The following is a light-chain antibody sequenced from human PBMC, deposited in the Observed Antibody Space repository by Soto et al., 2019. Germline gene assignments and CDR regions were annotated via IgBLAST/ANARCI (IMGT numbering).Light chain of an antibody. CDR2: FAS. Sequence: DILMTQSPSSLSASAGDRVTITCRANQYIVTYINWNEQKPGKAPKLLIYFASSLQSGVPSRFSGSGSGTDFTLNISSVQAEDFATYYCLQGHSTPRTFGQGTKVEVK. CDR1: QYIVTY. V-gene: IGKV1-39*01. J-gene: IGKJ1*01. CDR3: LQGHSTPRT.